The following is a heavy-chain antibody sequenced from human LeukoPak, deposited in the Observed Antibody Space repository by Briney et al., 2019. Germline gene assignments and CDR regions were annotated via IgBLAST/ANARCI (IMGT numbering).Heavy chain of an antibody. CDR1: GFTFSSYS. V-gene: IGHV3-48*02. D-gene: IGHD2-21*02. CDR2: ISSSSSTI. Sequence: GGSLRLSCAASGFTFSSYSMNWVRQAPGKGLEWVSYISSSSSTIYYADSVKGRFTISRDNAKNSLFLQMNSLRDEDTAVYYCARGYCGGDCYSDYWGQGTLVTVSS. J-gene: IGHJ4*02. CDR3: ARGYCGGDCYSDY.